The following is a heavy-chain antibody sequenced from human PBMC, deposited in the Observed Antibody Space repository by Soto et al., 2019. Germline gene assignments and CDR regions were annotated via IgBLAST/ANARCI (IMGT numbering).Heavy chain of an antibody. J-gene: IGHJ4*02. CDR3: AHTWGLPFDY. CDR2: IYWNDDK. Sequence: QITLKESGPTLVKPTQTLTLTCTYSGFSLRTTGVGVGWIRQPPGKALEWLGLIYWNDDKRYSPSLKSRLTPTSDTSKSQVVLTMTNMDPVDTATYYCAHTWGLPFDYWGQGTLVIVSS. CDR1: GFSLRTTGVG. D-gene: IGHD3-16*01. V-gene: IGHV2-5*01.